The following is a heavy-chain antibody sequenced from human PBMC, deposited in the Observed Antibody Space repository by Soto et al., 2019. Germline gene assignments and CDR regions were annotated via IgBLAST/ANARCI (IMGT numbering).Heavy chain of an antibody. Sequence: AASVKVSCKASGYTFSSYYMNWVRQAPGQGLEWLGKINPSGGYTTYAQRFLGRVTMTRDTSISTAYMELSRLRSDDTAVYYCARERRSAYCSGGSCSTLNTHFDIWGQGTMVTVSS. J-gene: IGHJ3*02. D-gene: IGHD2-15*01. CDR2: INPSGGYT. V-gene: IGHV1-2*02. CDR1: GYTFSSYY. CDR3: ARERRSAYCSGGSCSTLNTHFDI.